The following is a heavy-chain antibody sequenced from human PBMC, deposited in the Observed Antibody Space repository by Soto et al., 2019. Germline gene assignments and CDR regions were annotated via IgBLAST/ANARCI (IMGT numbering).Heavy chain of an antibody. J-gene: IGHJ6*02. CDR3: ARYGIAARPGWADYYYGMDV. V-gene: IGHV1-69*13. D-gene: IGHD6-6*01. Sequence: ASVKVSCKASGGTFSSYAISWVRQAPGQGLEWMGGIIPIFGTANYAQKFQGRVTITADESTSTAYMELSSLRSEDTAVYYCARYGIAARPGWADYYYGMDVWGQGTTVTVSS. CDR1: GGTFSSYA. CDR2: IIPIFGTA.